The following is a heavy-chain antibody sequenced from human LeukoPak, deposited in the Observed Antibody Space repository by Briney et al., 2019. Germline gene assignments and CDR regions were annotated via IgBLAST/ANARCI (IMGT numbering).Heavy chain of an antibody. CDR2: INHSGST. CDR1: GGSISSYY. J-gene: IGHJ3*02. V-gene: IGHV4-34*01. Sequence: SETLSLTCTVSGGSISSYYWSWIRQPPGMGLEWIGEINHSGSTNYNPSLKSRVTISVDTSKNQFSLKLSSVTAADTAVYYCARQKDYYDSSGYYHAFDIWGQGTMVTVSS. CDR3: ARQKDYYDSSGYYHAFDI. D-gene: IGHD3-22*01.